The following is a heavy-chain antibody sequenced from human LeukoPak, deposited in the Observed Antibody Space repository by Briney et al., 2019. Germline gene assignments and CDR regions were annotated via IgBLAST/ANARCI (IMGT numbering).Heavy chain of an antibody. V-gene: IGHV4-4*02. CDR3: ARSPSGSSSRWFDP. D-gene: IGHD1-26*01. CDR2: IYHSGTT. J-gene: IGHJ5*02. CDR1: DDSISSYNW. Sequence: TLSLTCAVSDDSISSYNWWSWVRQPPGKGLEWIGEIYHSGTTNYNPSLKSRVTISVDTSKNQFSLKLNSVTAADTAVYYCARSPSGSSSRWFDPWGQGTLVTVSS.